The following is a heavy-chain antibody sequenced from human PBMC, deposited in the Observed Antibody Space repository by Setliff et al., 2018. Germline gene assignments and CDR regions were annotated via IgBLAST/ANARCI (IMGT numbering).Heavy chain of an antibody. Sequence: GGSLRLSCAASGFTFSNYGMHWVRQAPGKGLEWVAVIWYDGSNKYYADSVKGRFTISRDNSKNTLYLQMNSLRAEDTAVYYCVRGVLINGYNFLTYWGQGTMVTVSS. CDR1: GFTFSNYG. D-gene: IGHD5-12*01. CDR2: IWYDGSNK. CDR3: VRGVLINGYNFLTY. V-gene: IGHV3-33*01. J-gene: IGHJ4*02.